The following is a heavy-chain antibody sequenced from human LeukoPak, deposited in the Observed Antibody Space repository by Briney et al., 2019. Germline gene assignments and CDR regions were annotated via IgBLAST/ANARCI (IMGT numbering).Heavy chain of an antibody. J-gene: IGHJ4*02. CDR2: INPNSGGT. Sequence: ASVKVSCKASGYTFTGYYMHWVRQAPGQGLEWMGWINPNSGGTNYAQKFQGRVTMTRDTSISTAYMELSRLRSDDTAVYYCAREGEDGSSWYIPLFDYWGQGTLVTVSS. D-gene: IGHD6-13*01. V-gene: IGHV1-2*02. CDR3: AREGEDGSSWYIPLFDY. CDR1: GYTFTGYY.